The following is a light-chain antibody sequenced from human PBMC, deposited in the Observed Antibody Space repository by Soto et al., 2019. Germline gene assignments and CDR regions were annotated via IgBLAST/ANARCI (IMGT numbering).Light chain of an antibody. J-gene: IGLJ2*01. Sequence: QSALTQPASVSGSPGQSITIPCTGTSSDVGGYNYVSWYQQYPGKAPKLMIYDVSNRPSGVSNRFSASKSGNTASLTISGLQAEDEADYYCSSYTSSSTLVVFGGGTQLTVL. CDR3: SSYTSSSTLVV. CDR2: DVS. CDR1: SSDVGGYNY. V-gene: IGLV2-14*01.